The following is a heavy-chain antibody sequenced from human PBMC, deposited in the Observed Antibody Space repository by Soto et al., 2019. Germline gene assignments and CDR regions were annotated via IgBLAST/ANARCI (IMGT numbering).Heavy chain of an antibody. CDR3: AYRDLPYCGGDCYPWYSDL. J-gene: IGHJ2*01. CDR2: ITHMFGSP. V-gene: IGHV1-69*12. CDR1: GGTFNNYA. D-gene: IGHD2-21*02. Sequence: QVQLVQSGAEEKRPGSSVKVSCKASGGTFNNYAINWVRQAPGQGLEWLGGITHMFGSPDSAQNFQGRVTIIADESTNTDYLELSSLRSEDTAFYYCAYRDLPYCGGDCYPWYSDLWGRGTLVTVSS.